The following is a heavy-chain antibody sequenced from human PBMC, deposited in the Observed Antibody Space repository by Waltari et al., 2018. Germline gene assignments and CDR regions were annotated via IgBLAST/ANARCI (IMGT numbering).Heavy chain of an antibody. CDR3: ARFHGENPFFRDS. D-gene: IGHD3-3*01. CDR2: VYSTGDT. J-gene: IGHJ5*02. CDR1: GDSLTDKF. Sequence: QVLLQESGPGLVKPSETLSLTCSVSGDSLTDKFWSWIRQSPGRGLEWIGYVYSTGDTNYRSALRSRGNIPVDTSKNQCSLRLTSMTPADTAVYYCARFHGENPFFRDSWGQGTLVTVSS. V-gene: IGHV4-59*01.